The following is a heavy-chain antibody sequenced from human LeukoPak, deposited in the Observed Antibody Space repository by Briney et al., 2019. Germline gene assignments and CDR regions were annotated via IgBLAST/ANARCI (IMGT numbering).Heavy chain of an antibody. D-gene: IGHD5-12*01. CDR2: ISYDGTYK. Sequence: PGKSLRLSCAASGFGFSYYYMHWVRQAPGKGLQWVAVISYDGTYKYYEDSVKGRFTISRDNSKNTLFLQMNSLRTEDTAVYYCAKDLRWRVATILPAIDFWGQGALVTVSS. J-gene: IGHJ4*02. V-gene: IGHV3-30*18. CDR1: GFGFSYYY. CDR3: AKDLRWRVATILPAIDF.